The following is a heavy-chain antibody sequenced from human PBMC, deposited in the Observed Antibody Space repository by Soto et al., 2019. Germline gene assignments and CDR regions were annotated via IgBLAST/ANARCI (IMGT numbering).Heavy chain of an antibody. CDR2: ISGSGGGT. CDR1: GFTFGNYA. D-gene: IGHD6-13*01. Sequence: GGSLRLSCAASGFTFGNYAMTWVRQAPGKGLECVSRISGSGGGTYYADSVKGRFTISRDNAQNSLYLQMTSLRAEDTAVYYCARGTYRSKTDFDYWGQGTLVTVSS. J-gene: IGHJ4*02. V-gene: IGHV3-23*01. CDR3: ARGTYRSKTDFDY.